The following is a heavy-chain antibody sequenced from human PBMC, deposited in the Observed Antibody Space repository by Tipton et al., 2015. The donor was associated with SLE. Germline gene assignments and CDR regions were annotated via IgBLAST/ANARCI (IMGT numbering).Heavy chain of an antibody. J-gene: IGHJ4*02. V-gene: IGHV4-4*07. CDR2: IYSTGTT. Sequence: TLSLTCTVSGGSISTYSWNWIRQPAGKELEWIGRIYSTGTTNYNPSLKSRVTMSLDPSKNQFSLKLRSVTAADTAVFYCARDTGGGEGGYFDRWGQGTLVTVSS. CDR3: ARDTGGGEGGYFDR. CDR1: GGSISTYS. D-gene: IGHD2-8*02.